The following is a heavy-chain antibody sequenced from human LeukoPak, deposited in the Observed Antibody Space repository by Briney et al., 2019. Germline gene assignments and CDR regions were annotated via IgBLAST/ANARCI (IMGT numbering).Heavy chain of an antibody. Sequence: ASVKVSCKASGYTFTGHYIHWVRQAPGQGLEWMGFINPNSGGTNYAQKFQGRVTMIRDTSITTAYMELRKVTSDDTAVYYCARVGHTSGWDFDYWGQGTLVTVSS. CDR1: GYTFTGHY. CDR2: INPNSGGT. V-gene: IGHV1-2*02. CDR3: ARVGHTSGWDFDY. D-gene: IGHD6-19*01. J-gene: IGHJ4*02.